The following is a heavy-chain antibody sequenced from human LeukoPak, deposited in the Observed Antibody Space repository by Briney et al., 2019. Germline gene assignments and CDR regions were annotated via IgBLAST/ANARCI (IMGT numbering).Heavy chain of an antibody. CDR2: ISDDGDST. CDR3: APYKQPSTGVFDY. D-gene: IGHD1-1*01. V-gene: IGHV3-23*01. J-gene: IGHJ4*02. Sequence: GGSLRLSCAASGFTFSNYAMSWVRQAPGKGLEWVSAISDDGDSTYYADSVKGRFITSRDNSKNTLYLQMNSLRAEDTAIYYCAPYKQPSTGVFDYWGQGTLVTVSS. CDR1: GFTFSNYA.